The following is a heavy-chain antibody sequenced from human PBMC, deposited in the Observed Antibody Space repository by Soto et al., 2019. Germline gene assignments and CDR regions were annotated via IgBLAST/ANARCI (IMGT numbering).Heavy chain of an antibody. CDR2: INPSGGST. J-gene: IGHJ5*01. Sequence: QVQLVQSGAEVEKPGASVKLSCKASGYIFTNYYMYWVRQAPGQGLEWMGLINPSGGSTSYAQMFQGGVTVTRDTSRTTVYVELSSLRSEDTAVYYCARESGYWLDSWGQGTLVTVSS. D-gene: IGHD3-10*01. CDR3: ARESGYWLDS. CDR1: GYIFTNYY. V-gene: IGHV1-46*01.